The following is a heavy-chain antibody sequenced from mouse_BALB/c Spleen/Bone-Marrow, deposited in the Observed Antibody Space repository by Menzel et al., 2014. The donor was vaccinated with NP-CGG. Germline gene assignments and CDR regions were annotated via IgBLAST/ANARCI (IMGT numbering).Heavy chain of an antibody. Sequence: EVKLVESGGGLVQPGGSLRLSCATSGFIFTDYYMSWVRQPPGKALEWLGFIRNKANGYTTDYSASVKGRFTISRDNSQSILYLQMNTLRAEDSATYYCARDDYGRGYWGQGTTLTVSS. CDR2: IRNKANGYTT. D-gene: IGHD1-1*01. CDR1: GFIFTDYY. V-gene: IGHV7-3*02. CDR3: ARDDYGRGY. J-gene: IGHJ2*01.